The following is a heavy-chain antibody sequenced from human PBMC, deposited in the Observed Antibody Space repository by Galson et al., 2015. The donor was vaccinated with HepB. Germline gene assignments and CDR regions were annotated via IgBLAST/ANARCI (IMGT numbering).Heavy chain of an antibody. V-gene: IGHV3-48*02. Sequence: LRLSCAASGFTFSTYTMNWVRQAPGKGLESVSYISSTGTTIYYADSVKGRFIVSRDNAQNSLDLQMNSLRDEDTAVYYCARVFFGSGSSPAYWYFDLWGRGTLVTVSS. CDR3: ARVFFGSGSSPAYWYFDL. J-gene: IGHJ2*01. D-gene: IGHD3-10*01. CDR2: ISSTGTTI. CDR1: GFTFSTYT.